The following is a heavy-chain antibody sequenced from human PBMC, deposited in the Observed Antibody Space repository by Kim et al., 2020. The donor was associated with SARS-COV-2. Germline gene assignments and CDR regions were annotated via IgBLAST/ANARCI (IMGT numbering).Heavy chain of an antibody. CDR1: GGSISSSSYY. Sequence: SETLSLTCTVSGGSISSSSYYWGWIRQPPGKGLEWIGSIYYSGSTYYNPSLKSRVTISVDTSKNQFSLKLSSVTAADTAVYYCARSSCWLYNWFDPWGQGTLVTVSS. J-gene: IGHJ5*02. V-gene: IGHV4-39*01. CDR3: ARSSCWLYNWFDP. D-gene: IGHD6-13*01. CDR2: IYYSGST.